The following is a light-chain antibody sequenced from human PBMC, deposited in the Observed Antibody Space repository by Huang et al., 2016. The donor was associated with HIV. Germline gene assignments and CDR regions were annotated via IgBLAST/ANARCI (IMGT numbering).Light chain of an antibody. V-gene: IGKV3-11*01. CDR2: DAS. J-gene: IGKJ3*01. CDR3: QQRSNWPPRYVT. Sequence: EIVLTQSPATLSLSPGERATLSCRASQSISSFLAWYQQKPGQAPRLLIYDASNRATGIPARFSGSGSGTDFTLTISSLEPEDFAVYYCQQRSNWPPRYVTFGPGTKVDIK. CDR1: QSISSF.